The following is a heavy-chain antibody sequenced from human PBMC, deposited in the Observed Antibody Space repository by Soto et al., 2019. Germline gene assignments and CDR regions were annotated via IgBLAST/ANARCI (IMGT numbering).Heavy chain of an antibody. CDR2: IYPGDSDT. V-gene: IGHV5-51*01. J-gene: IGHJ6*02. CDR1: GYSFTSYW. D-gene: IGHD5-12*01. CDR3: VRMGFSGGGYLSYYYYGMDI. Sequence: PGESLKISCKGSGYSFTSYWIGWVRQMPGKDLEWMGIIYPGDSDTRYSPSFQGQVTISADNSISTAYLQWSSLKASDTAMYYCVRMGFSGGGYLSYYYYGMDIWGQGTTVTVSS.